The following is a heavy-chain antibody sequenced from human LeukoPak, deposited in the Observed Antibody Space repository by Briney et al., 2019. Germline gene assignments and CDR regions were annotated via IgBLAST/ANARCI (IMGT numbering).Heavy chain of an antibody. J-gene: IGHJ4*02. CDR2: ISSSGSTI. CDR1: GFNFESYS. Sequence: GGSLRLSCAASGFNFESYSMNWVRQAPGKGLEWVSYISSSGSTIYYADSVKGRFTISRDNAKNSLYLQMNSLRAEDTAVYYCASWYYDSSGYYLDYWGQGTLVTVSS. V-gene: IGHV3-48*04. CDR3: ASWYYDSSGYYLDY. D-gene: IGHD3-22*01.